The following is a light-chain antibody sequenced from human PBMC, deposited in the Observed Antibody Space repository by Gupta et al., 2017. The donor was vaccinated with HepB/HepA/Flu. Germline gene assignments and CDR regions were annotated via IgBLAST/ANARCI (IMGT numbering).Light chain of an antibody. CDR3: MQALQTPWT. CDR1: QSLLHCNGYNY. V-gene: IGKV2-28*01. J-gene: IGKJ1*01. CDR2: LGS. Sequence: DIVMTQSPLSLPVTPGEPASISCRSSQSLLHCNGYNYLDWYLQKPGQSPQLLIYLGSNRASGVPDRFSGSGSGTDFTLKISRVEAEDVGVYYCMQALQTPWTFGQGTKVEI.